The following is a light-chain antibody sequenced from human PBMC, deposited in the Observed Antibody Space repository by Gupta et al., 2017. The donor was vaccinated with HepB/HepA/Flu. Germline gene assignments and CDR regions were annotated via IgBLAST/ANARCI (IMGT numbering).Light chain of an antibody. CDR1: QSVSSN. J-gene: IGKJ3*01. CDR3: QQYNTWPRT. Sequence: EIVMTQSPATRSVSPGERATLSCRASQSVSSNLAWYQQKPGQAPRLLIYGASTRATGIPARFSGSGSGTEFTLTISSLQSEDFAVYYCQQYNTWPRTFGHGTKVDIK. CDR2: GAS. V-gene: IGKV3-15*01.